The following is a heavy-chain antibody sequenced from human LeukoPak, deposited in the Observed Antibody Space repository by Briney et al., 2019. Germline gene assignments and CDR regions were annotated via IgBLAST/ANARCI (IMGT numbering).Heavy chain of an antibody. V-gene: IGHV5-51*01. D-gene: IGHD5-12*01. Sequence: GGALNLPCRGSGYRFPTYWIGWVRQMPGKGLEWMGMIYSGDSDTRYSPSFQGQVIISADKSISTAYLQWSSLKASDTAMYYCARGGSGYSGYDWGQGTLVTVSS. J-gene: IGHJ4*02. CDR3: ARGGSGYSGYD. CDR2: IYSGDSDT. CDR1: GYRFPTYW.